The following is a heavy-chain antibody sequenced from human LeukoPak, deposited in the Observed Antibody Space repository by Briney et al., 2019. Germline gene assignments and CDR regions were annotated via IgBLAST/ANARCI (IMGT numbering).Heavy chain of an antibody. CDR1: GYIFTSYY. J-gene: IGHJ4*02. CDR2: IDPSGGST. D-gene: IGHD6-25*01. V-gene: IGHV1-46*01. CDR3: VTSNNDIAAPDY. Sequence: ASVKVSCKASGYIFTSYYFHWVRQPRAPGLAWVGIIDPSGGSTSYAQKFQGRVTMTRDTSTSTVYMELSSLRSEDTAVYYCVTSNNDIAAPDYWGQGTLVTDSS.